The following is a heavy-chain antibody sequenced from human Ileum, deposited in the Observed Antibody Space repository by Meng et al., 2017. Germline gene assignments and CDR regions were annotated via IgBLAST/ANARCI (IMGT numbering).Heavy chain of an antibody. CDR3: ARDHWGSLNY. J-gene: IGHJ4*02. Sequence: QVQLQESGPGLVTPADTLSPTCTVYGASVSSNNDGWRSIRQPPGKGLEWIGYGSTNHNPSLKSRVTISVDTSKNQFFLTLNSVTAADTAIYYCARDHWGSLNYWGQGILVTVSS. D-gene: IGHD7-27*01. CDR1: GASVSSNNDG. V-gene: IGHV4-61*01. CDR2: GST.